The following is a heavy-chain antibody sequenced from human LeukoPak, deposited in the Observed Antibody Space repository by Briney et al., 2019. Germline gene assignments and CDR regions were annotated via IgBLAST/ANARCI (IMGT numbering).Heavy chain of an antibody. CDR3: ARSSQQLVPDDY. D-gene: IGHD6-13*01. V-gene: IGHV1-8*01. Sequence: GASVKVSCKASGYAFTSYDINWVRQATGQGLEWMGWMNPNSGNTGYAQKFQGRVTMTRNTSISTAYMELSSLRSEDTAVYYCARSSQQLVPDDYWGQGTLVTVSS. CDR2: MNPNSGNT. J-gene: IGHJ4*02. CDR1: GYAFTSYD.